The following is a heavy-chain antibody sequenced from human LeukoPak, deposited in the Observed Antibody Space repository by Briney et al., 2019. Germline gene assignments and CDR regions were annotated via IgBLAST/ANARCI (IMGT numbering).Heavy chain of an antibody. D-gene: IGHD3-10*01. CDR3: ARNPGVWYYGSGSYNWFDP. V-gene: IGHV4-39*01. CDR2: IYYSGST. Sequence: SETLSLTCTVSGGSISSSSYYWGWIRQPPGKGLEWIGSIYYSGSTYYNPSLKSRVTISVDTSKNQFSLKLSSVTAADTAVYYCARNPGVWYYGSGSYNWFDPWGQGTLVTVSS. CDR1: GGSISSSSYY. J-gene: IGHJ5*02.